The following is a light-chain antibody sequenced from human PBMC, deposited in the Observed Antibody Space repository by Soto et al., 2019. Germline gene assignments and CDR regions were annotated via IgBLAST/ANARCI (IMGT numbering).Light chain of an antibody. CDR3: KQYGNSRGT. CDR1: QTVTSDY. J-gene: IGKJ1*01. V-gene: IGKV3-20*01. CDR2: GAS. Sequence: EIVLTQSPGTLSLSPGERATLSCRASQTVTSDYLAWYQQKPGQAPRLLIYGASDRATGIPDRFSGSGSGTDFTLTIRGLEPEDSAVYYCKQYGNSRGTFGQGTKVDIK.